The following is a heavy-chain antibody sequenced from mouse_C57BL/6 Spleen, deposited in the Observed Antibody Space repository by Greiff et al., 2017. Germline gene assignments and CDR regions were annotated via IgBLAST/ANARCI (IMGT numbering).Heavy chain of an antibody. CDR1: GFTFSDYG. Sequence: EVKLMESGGGLVKPGGSLKLSCAASGFTFSDYGMHWVRQAPEKGLEWVAYINSGSSTIYYADTVKGRFTISRDNAKNTLFLQMTSLRSEDTAMYYCARGAYFDGWGTGTTVTVSS. J-gene: IGHJ1*03. CDR2: INSGSSTI. V-gene: IGHV5-17*01. CDR3: ARGAYFDG.